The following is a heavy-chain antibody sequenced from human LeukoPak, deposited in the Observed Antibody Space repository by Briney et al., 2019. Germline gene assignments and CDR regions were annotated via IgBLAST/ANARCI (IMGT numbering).Heavy chain of an antibody. CDR3: ARDQETVAGTLGWFDP. CDR2: ISSSSSYI. V-gene: IGHV3-21*01. J-gene: IGHJ5*02. D-gene: IGHD6-19*01. Sequence: GGSLRLSCAASGFTFSSYSMNWVRQAPGKGLEWVSSISSSSSYIYYADSVKGRFTISRNNVKNSLYLQMNSLRAEDTAVYYCARDQETVAGTLGWFDPWGQGTLVTVSS. CDR1: GFTFSSYS.